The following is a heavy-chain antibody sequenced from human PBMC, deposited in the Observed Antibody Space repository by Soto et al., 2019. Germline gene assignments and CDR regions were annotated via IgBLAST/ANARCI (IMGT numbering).Heavy chain of an antibody. J-gene: IGHJ4*02. CDR2: ISYDGSNK. V-gene: IGHV3-30-3*01. D-gene: IGHD3-22*01. CDR3: ARDQAYDSSGYFNFDY. CDR1: GFTFSSYA. Sequence: PGGSLRLSCAASGFTFSSYAMHWVRQAPGKGLEWVAVISYDGSNKYYADSVKGRFTISRDNSKNTLYLQMNSLRAEDTAVYYCARDQAYDSSGYFNFDYWGQGTLVTVSS.